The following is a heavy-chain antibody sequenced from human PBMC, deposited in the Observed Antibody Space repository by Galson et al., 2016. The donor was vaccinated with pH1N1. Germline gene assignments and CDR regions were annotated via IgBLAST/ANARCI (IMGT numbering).Heavy chain of an antibody. CDR3: AKVTDVCTVTRCFPYGMHA. Sequence: ETLSLTCTVSGGSISSSNFYLGWIRQPPGKGLEWLSAISGGGGSTYHADSVKGRFTIPRDNSKNILHLQLNSLRAEDTATYYCAKVTDVCTVTRCFPYGMHAWGQGTTVTVSS. V-gene: IGHV3-23*01. J-gene: IGHJ6*02. CDR2: ISGGGGST. D-gene: IGHD2-2*01. CDR1: GGSISSSNFY.